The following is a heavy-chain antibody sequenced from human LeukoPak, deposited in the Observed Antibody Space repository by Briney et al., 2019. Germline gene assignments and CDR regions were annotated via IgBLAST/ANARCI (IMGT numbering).Heavy chain of an antibody. D-gene: IGHD3-9*01. CDR3: ARALRYFDWLGWGYFDY. CDR2: INPNSGGT. V-gene: IGHV1-2*02. Sequence: ASVKVSCKASGYTFTGYYMHWVRQAPGQGLEWMGWINPNSGGTNYAQKFQGRVTMTRDTSISTAYMELSRLGSDDTAVYYCARALRYFDWLGWGYFDYWGQGTLVTVSS. CDR1: GYTFTGYY. J-gene: IGHJ4*02.